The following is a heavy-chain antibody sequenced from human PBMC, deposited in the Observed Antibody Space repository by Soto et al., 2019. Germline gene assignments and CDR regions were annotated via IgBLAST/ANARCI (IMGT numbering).Heavy chain of an antibody. CDR2: ISYDGSNK. CDR1: GFTFSSYG. Sequence: QVQLVESGGGVVQPGRSLRLSCAASGFTFSSYGMHWVRQAPGKGLEWVAVISYDGSNKYYADSVKGRFTISRGNSKNTLYLQMNSLRAEDTAVYYCAKDIGIVGATRPANYYYGMDVWGQGTTVTVSS. CDR3: AKDIGIVGATRPANYYYGMDV. J-gene: IGHJ6*02. V-gene: IGHV3-30*18. D-gene: IGHD1-26*01.